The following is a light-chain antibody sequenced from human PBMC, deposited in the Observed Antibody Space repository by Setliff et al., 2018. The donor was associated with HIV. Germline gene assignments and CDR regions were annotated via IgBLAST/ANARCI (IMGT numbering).Light chain of an antibody. J-gene: IGLJ1*01. CDR1: SGDVGRYNL. CDR3: CSYAGSYTFYV. V-gene: IGLV2-11*01. CDR2: DVS. Sequence: SVLTQPASVSGSPGQSITISCTGTSGDVGRYNLVSWYQQHPGKAPKLMIYDVSKRPSGVPDRFSGSKSGNTASLTISGLQAEDEADYYCCSYAGSYTFYVFGTGTKVTVL.